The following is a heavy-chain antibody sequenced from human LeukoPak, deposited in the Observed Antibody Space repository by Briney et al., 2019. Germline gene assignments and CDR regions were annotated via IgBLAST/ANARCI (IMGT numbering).Heavy chain of an antibody. D-gene: IGHD3-10*01. CDR3: XRGMRXXYXLDY. CDR1: GFTFSSYA. V-gene: IGHV3-23*01. J-gene: IGHJ4*02. CDR2: ISGSGDST. Sequence: GGSLRLSCAASGFTFSSYAMTWVRQAPGKGLEWVSTISGSGDSTNYADSVKGRFTISRDNSKNTLYLQMNSLRAEDTAIYYCXRGMRXXYXLDYWGQGVLVTVSS.